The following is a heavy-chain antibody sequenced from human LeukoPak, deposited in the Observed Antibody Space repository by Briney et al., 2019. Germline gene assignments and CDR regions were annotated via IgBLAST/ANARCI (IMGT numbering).Heavy chain of an antibody. J-gene: IGHJ4*02. CDR1: GFTFSTYG. V-gene: IGHV3-30*18. D-gene: IGHD5-12*01. Sequence: SGGSLRLSCETSGFTFSTYGMHWVRQAPGKGLEWVALISFDGSDKSYGTSVKGRFTISRDNSKNTVSLRMNSLRVEDTGMYYCVKDLKGYEEVWGQGTLVTVSS. CDR2: ISFDGSDK. CDR3: VKDLKGYEEV.